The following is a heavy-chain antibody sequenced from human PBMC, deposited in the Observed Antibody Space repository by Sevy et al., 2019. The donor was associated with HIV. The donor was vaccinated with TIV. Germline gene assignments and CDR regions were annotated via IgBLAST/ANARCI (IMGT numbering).Heavy chain of an antibody. CDR3: ARSRSGYFDSSGYYIN. CDR1: GYSFTSHW. V-gene: IGHV5-51*01. D-gene: IGHD3-22*01. J-gene: IGHJ4*02. CDR2: IFPGDSET. Sequence: VESLKISCKGHGYSFTSHWIGWVRQMPGKGLDWMGIIFPGDSETRYSPSFQGEVTISADKSISTAFLQWSSLKASDTARYYCARSRSGYFDSSGYYINWGQGTLVTVSS.